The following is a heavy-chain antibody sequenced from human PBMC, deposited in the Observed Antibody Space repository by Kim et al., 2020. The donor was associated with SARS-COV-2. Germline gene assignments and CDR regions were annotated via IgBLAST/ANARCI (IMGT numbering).Heavy chain of an antibody. D-gene: IGHD6-19*01. Sequence: ADSVKGRFTISRDNSKNTLYLQMNSLRAEDTAVYYCARDSSGWYDRAFDIWGQGTMVTVSS. J-gene: IGHJ3*02. CDR3: ARDSSGWYDRAFDI. V-gene: IGHV3-30*01.